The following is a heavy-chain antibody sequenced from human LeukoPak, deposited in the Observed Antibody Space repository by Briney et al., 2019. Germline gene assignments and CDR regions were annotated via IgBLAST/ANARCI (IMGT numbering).Heavy chain of an antibody. CDR3: TGGDFKNYSYGMAV. Sequence: GGSLRLSCVASGFSFSSYSMNWVRQAPGKGLEWVSSISSTGSHIYYADSVKGRSTLSRDNAKKSLYLQMNSLRVEDTAVYYCTGGDFKNYSYGMAVWGQGATVTVSS. D-gene: IGHD2-21*02. J-gene: IGHJ6*02. CDR1: GFSFSSYS. CDR2: ISSTGSHI. V-gene: IGHV3-21*01.